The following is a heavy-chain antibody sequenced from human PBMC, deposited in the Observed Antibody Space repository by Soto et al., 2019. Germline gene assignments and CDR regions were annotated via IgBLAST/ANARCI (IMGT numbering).Heavy chain of an antibody. CDR2: MNPNSGNT. CDR1: GYTFTSYD. V-gene: IGHV1-8*01. CDR3: ARERVGVTHNWFDP. Sequence: ASVKVSCKASGYTFTSYDINWVRQATGQGLEWMGWMNPNSGNTGYAQKFQGRVTMTRNTSISTAYMELSSVTAADTAVYFCARERVGVTHNWFDPWGQGTLVTVSS. J-gene: IGHJ5*02. D-gene: IGHD1-26*01.